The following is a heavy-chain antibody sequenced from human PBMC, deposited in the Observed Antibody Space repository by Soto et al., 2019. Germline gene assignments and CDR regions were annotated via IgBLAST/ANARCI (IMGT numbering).Heavy chain of an antibody. CDR3: ARGPDSSHWYFDL. J-gene: IGHJ2*01. CDR1: GGSISSGGYY. V-gene: IGHV4-31*03. CDR2: IYYSGST. D-gene: IGHD2-21*01. Sequence: QVQLQESGPGLVKPSQTLSLTCTVSGGSISSGGYYWSWIRQHPGKALEWIGYIYYSGSTYYNPSLKSRLTISVDTSKNQFSLKLSSVTAADTAVYYCARGPDSSHWYFDLWGRGTLVTVSS.